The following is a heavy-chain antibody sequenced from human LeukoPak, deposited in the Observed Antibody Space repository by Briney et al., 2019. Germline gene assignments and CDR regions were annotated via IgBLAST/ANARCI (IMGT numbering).Heavy chain of an antibody. V-gene: IGHV3-21*01. CDR3: ARVGRGSFPLDY. CDR2: ISSSSSYI. J-gene: IGHJ4*02. Sequence: GGSLRLSCAASGFTFSSYSMNWVRQAPGKRLEWVSSISSSSSYIYYADSVKGRLTISRDNAKNSLYLQMNSLRAEDTAVYYCARVGRGSFPLDYWGQGTLVTVSS. CDR1: GFTFSSYS. D-gene: IGHD6-6*01.